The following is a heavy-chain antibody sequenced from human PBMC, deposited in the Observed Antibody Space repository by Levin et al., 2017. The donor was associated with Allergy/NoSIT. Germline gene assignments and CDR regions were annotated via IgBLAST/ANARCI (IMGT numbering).Heavy chain of an antibody. CDR1: GGSISSYY. Sequence: SSETLSLTCTVSGGSISSYYWSWIRQPPGKGLEWIGYIYYSGSTNYNPSLKSRVTISVDTSKNQFSLKLSSVTAADTAGYYCASSKGYYYGSGSYSLRGYYYYYMDVWGKGTTVTVSS. CDR3: ASSKGYYYGSGSYSLRGYYYYYMDV. D-gene: IGHD3-10*01. CDR2: IYYSGST. V-gene: IGHV4-59*01. J-gene: IGHJ6*03.